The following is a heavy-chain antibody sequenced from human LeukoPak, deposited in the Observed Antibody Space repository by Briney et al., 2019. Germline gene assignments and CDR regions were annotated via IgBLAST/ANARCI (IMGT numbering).Heavy chain of an antibody. V-gene: IGHV3-7*01. CDR1: GLTFSSNW. J-gene: IGHJ6*03. D-gene: IGHD2-2*02. CDR2: IKPDGIEK. Sequence: GGSLRLSCAASGLTFSSNWMSWVGQAPGKGLEGVADIKPDGIEKYYVDSLKRRFTISGANPQNSLYLQMHSLRAEDSAVYYCASDGCTSTSCYTRGDVWGKGTMVTVSS. CDR3: ASDGCTSTSCYTRGDV.